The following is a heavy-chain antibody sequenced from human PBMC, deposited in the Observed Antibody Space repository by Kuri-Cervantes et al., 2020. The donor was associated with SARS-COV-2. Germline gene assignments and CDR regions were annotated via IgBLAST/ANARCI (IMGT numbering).Heavy chain of an antibody. D-gene: IGHD2-15*01. CDR1: GFTFSSYS. V-gene: IGHV3-21*01. J-gene: IGHJ6*02. Sequence: GGSLRLSCAASGFTFSSYSMNWVRQAPGKGLEWVSSISSSSSYIYYADSVKGRFTIPRDNAKNSLYLQMNSLRVEDTAVYYCARDSSIVAGRKGYYGMDVWGQGTTVTVSS. CDR3: ARDSSIVAGRKGYYGMDV. CDR2: ISSSSSYI.